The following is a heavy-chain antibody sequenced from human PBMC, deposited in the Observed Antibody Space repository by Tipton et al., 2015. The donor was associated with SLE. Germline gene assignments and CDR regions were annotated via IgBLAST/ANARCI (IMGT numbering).Heavy chain of an antibody. CDR3: VRDTKVLQRVFDL. V-gene: IGHV4-61*02. Sequence: TLSLTCTVSGDALNSYSYYWGWIRQPAGKGLEWIGRVYITGETHYSPTLKIRVTISVDTPKNQFSVSRKSLTAADTAVYYCVRDTKVLQRVFDLWGQGTLVTVSS. CDR2: VYITGET. CDR1: GDALNSYSYY. J-gene: IGHJ5*02.